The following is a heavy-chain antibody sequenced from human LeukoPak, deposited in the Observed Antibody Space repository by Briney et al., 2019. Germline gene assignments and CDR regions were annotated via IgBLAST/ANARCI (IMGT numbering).Heavy chain of an antibody. J-gene: IGHJ3*02. CDR2: IIPIFGTA. CDR1: GYTFTSYD. V-gene: IGHV1-69*13. CDR3: ARAEYRPYAFDI. D-gene: IGHD2-2*01. Sequence: SVKVSCKASGYTFTSYDINWVRQATGQGLEWMGGIIPIFGTANYAQKFQGRVTITADESTSTAYMELSSLRSEDTAVYYCARAEYRPYAFDIWGQGTMVTVSS.